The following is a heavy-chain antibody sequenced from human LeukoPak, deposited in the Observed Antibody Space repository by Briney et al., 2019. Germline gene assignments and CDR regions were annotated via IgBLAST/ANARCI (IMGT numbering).Heavy chain of an antibody. CDR1: GFIFSNYW. J-gene: IGHJ4*02. Sequence: GGSLRLSCAASGFIFSNYWMHWVRQAPGKGLVWVSRINTDGSSTNYADSVKGRFTISRDNAKSTLYLQMNSLRAEDTAVYYCATDRSSIAARPHWGQGTLVTVSS. D-gene: IGHD6-6*01. CDR3: ATDRSSIAARPH. CDR2: INTDGSST. V-gene: IGHV3-74*01.